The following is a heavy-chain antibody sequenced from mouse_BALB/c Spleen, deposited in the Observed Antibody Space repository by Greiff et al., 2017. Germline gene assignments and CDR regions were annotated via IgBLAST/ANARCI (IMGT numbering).Heavy chain of an antibody. CDR2: ILPGSGST. Sequence: VQLQQSGAELMKPGASVKISCKATGYTFSSYWIEWVKQRPGHGLEWIGEILPGSGSTNYNEKFKGKATFTADTSSNTAYMQLSSLTSEDSAVYYCARSYYRYDRSFAYWGQGTLVTVSA. V-gene: IGHV1-9*01. CDR3: ARSYYRYDRSFAY. D-gene: IGHD2-14*01. CDR1: GYTFSSYW. J-gene: IGHJ3*01.